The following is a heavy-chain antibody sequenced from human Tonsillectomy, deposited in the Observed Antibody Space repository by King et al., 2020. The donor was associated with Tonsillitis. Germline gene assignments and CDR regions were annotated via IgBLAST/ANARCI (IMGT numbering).Heavy chain of an antibody. J-gene: IGHJ6*02. V-gene: IGHV5-51*01. CDR1: GYSFTTYW. Sequence: VQLVESGAEVKKPGESLKISCKGSGYSFTTYWIGWVRQMPGKGLEWMGIIYHGESDSRYSPSFQGQVTTSADKSITTAYLQWSSLKASDTAVYYCARYRGADYGMDVWGQGTTVTVSS. CDR2: IYHGESDS. D-gene: IGHD3-16*02. CDR3: ARYRGADYGMDV.